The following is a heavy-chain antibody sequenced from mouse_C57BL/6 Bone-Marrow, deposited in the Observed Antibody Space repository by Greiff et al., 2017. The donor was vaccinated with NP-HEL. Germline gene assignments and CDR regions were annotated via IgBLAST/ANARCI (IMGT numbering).Heavy chain of an antibody. CDR1: GYSITSGYY. J-gene: IGHJ1*03. V-gene: IGHV3-6*01. D-gene: IGHD1-1*01. Sequence: VQLQQSGPGLVKPSQSLSLTCSVTGYSITSGYYWNWIRQFPGNKLEWMGYISYDGSNNYNPSLKNRISITRDTSKNQFFLKLNSVTTEDTATYYCARHPPSITTVVDWYFDVWGTGTTVTVSS. CDR2: ISYDGSN. CDR3: ARHPPSITTVVDWYFDV.